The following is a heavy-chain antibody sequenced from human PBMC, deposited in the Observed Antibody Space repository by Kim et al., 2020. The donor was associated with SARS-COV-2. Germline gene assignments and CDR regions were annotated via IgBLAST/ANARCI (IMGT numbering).Heavy chain of an antibody. D-gene: IGHD2-15*01. CDR3: ARVGYCSGWWCYSPGDYYGRDV. CDR1: GGTFTSYV. CDR2: IIPMFGTA. J-gene: IGHJ6*02. Sequence: SVKVSCKASGGTFTSYVISWVRQAPGQGLEWMGGIIPMFGTANYAQKFQGRVTIIADQSTSTAYMELRSLRSEDTAVYYCARVGYCSGWWCYSPGDYYGRDVWRQETTVTVSS. V-gene: IGHV1-69*13.